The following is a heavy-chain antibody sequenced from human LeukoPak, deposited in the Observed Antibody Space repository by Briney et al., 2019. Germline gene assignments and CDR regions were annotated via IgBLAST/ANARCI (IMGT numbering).Heavy chain of an antibody. Sequence: GGSLRLSCVVSGFTFSRSWMTWVRQAPGKGLEWVGNVNQDGSQKYYVDSVKGRFAISRDNAKNSLYLQMNSLRGEDTAMYYCARDGYNYAPDSWGQGTLVTVSS. CDR1: GFTFSRSW. CDR3: ARDGYNYAPDS. CDR2: VNQDGSQK. V-gene: IGHV3-7*01. J-gene: IGHJ5*01. D-gene: IGHD5-18*01.